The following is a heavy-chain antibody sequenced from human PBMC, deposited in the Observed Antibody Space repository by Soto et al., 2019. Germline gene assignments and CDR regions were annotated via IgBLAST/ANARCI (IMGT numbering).Heavy chain of an antibody. D-gene: IGHD6-13*01. J-gene: IGHJ6*02. CDR2: IIPIFGTA. CDR3: AINKIAAPGNYYYYGMNV. Sequence: SVKVSCKASGGTFSSYAISWVRQAPGQGLEWMGGIIPIFGTANYAQKFQGRVTITADESTSTAYMELSSLRSEDTAVYYCAINKIAAPGNYYYYGMNVRGQGTTVTVSS. V-gene: IGHV1-69*13. CDR1: GGTFSSYA.